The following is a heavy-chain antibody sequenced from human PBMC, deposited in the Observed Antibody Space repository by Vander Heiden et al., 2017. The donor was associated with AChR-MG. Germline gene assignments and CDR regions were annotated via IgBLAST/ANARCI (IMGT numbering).Heavy chain of an antibody. CDR1: GGTLSGYY. CDR3: ARDDGPYGMDV. V-gene: IGHV4-34*02. D-gene: IGHD3-3*01. J-gene: IGHJ6*02. CDR2: IYHSGST. Sequence: QVQLQQWGAGLLKPSETLSLTCAVYGGTLSGYYWSLIRQPPGKGLEWIGEIYHSGSTNYNPSLKSRVTMSVDTSKNQFSLKVRSVTAADTAIYYCARDDGPYGMDVWGQGTTVTVSS.